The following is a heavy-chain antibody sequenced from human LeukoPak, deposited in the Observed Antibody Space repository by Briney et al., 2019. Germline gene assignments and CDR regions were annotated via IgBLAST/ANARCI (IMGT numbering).Heavy chain of an antibody. J-gene: IGHJ3*02. CDR2: IYYSGST. V-gene: IGHV4-59*01. CDR1: GGSISSYY. D-gene: IGHD2-8*02. Sequence: PSETLSLTCTVSGGSISSYYWSWIRQPPGKGLEWIGYIYYSGSTNYNPSLKSRVTISVDTSKNQFSLKLSSVTAADTAVYYCARVWSSGLDAFDIWGQGTMDTVSS. CDR3: ARVWSSGLDAFDI.